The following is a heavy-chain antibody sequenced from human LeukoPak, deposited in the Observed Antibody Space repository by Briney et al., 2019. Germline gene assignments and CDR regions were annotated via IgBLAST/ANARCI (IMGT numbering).Heavy chain of an antibody. V-gene: IGHV4-34*01. D-gene: IGHD3-10*01. CDR1: GGSLRGVF. CDR3: TRAPPGVRLES. J-gene: IGHJ4*02. Sequence: SETLCLTCGVSGGSLRGVFWSWIRQPPGKGLEWIWEIGLSGSTSDNPSLKSRVSILLDTARNQFSLRLNFVTAADTTTYYCTRAPPGVRLESWGPGTQVTVSS. CDR2: IGLSGST.